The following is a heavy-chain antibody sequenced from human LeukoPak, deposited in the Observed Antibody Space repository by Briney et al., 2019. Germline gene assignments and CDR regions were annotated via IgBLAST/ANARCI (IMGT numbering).Heavy chain of an antibody. V-gene: IGHV4-34*01. CDR3: ARGWRIVDAFDI. CDR2: INHSGST. Sequence: SETLSLTCAVYGGSFSGYYWSWIRQPPGKGLEWIGEINHSGSTNYNPSLKSRVTISVDTSKNQFSLKLSSVTAADTAVYYCARGWRIVDAFDIWGQGTMVTVSS. CDR1: GGSFSGYY. J-gene: IGHJ3*02. D-gene: IGHD1-26*01.